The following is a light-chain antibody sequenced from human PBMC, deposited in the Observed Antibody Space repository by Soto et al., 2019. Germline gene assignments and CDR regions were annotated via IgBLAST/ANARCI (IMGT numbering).Light chain of an antibody. CDR1: QSVFYSSNNKNY. CDR2: WAS. CDR3: QQYYGIPYT. Sequence: DIVMTQSPDSLAVSLGERATINCKSSQSVFYSSNNKNYLAWYQQKPGQPPSLLIYWASTRESGVPDRFSGSGSGTDFTLPISSLQAEDVVVYYCQQYYGIPYTFGQGTKLEIK. V-gene: IGKV4-1*01. J-gene: IGKJ2*01.